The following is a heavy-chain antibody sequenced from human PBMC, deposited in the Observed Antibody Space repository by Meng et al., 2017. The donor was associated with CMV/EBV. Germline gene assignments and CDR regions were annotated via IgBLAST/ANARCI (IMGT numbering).Heavy chain of an antibody. Sequence: ASVKVSCKASGYTFTGYYMHWVRQAPGQGLEWMGWINPNSGGTNYAQKFQGRVTMTRDTSISTAYMEPSRLRSDDTAVYYCARELEPSYGMDVWGQGTTVTVSS. D-gene: IGHD1-1*01. J-gene: IGHJ6*02. CDR1: GYTFTGYY. CDR2: INPNSGGT. CDR3: ARELEPSYGMDV. V-gene: IGHV1-2*02.